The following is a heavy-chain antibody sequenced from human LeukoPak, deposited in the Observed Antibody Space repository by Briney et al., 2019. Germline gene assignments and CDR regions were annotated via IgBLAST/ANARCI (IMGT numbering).Heavy chain of an antibody. D-gene: IGHD3-3*01. CDR2: MNPNSGNT. V-gene: IGHV1-8*01. Sequence: ASVKVSCKASGYTFTGYDINWVRQATGQGLEWMGWMNPNSGNTGYAQKFQGRVTMTRNTSISTAYMELSSLRSEDTAVYYCARGLRSYDFWSGYPKPNWFDPWGQGTLVTVSS. J-gene: IGHJ5*02. CDR3: ARGLRSYDFWSGYPKPNWFDP. CDR1: GYTFTGYD.